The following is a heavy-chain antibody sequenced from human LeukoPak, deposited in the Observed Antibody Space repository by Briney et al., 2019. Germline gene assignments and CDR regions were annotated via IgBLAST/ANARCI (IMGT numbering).Heavy chain of an antibody. V-gene: IGHV3-21*01. CDR1: GFTFSSYS. Sequence: GGSLRLSCAASGFTFSSYSMNWVRQAPGKGLEWVSSISSSSSYIYYADSVKGRFTISRDNAKNSLYLQMNSLRAEDTAVYYCAKNGVVPNWFDPWGQGTLVTASS. D-gene: IGHD3-3*01. J-gene: IGHJ5*02. CDR3: AKNGVVPNWFDP. CDR2: ISSSSSYI.